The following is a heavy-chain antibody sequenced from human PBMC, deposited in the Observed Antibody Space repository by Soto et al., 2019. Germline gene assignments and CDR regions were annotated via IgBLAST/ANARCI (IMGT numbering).Heavy chain of an antibody. Sequence: ASVKVSCKASGYTFTSYAMHWVRQAPGQRLEWMGWINAGNGNTKYSQKFQGRVTITADESTSTAYMELSSLRSEDTAVYYCASRGYSGYDYVPGIAVAGPAPFQHWGQGTLVTVSS. V-gene: IGHV1-3*01. D-gene: IGHD5-12*01. CDR1: GYTFTSYA. CDR2: INAGNGNT. J-gene: IGHJ1*01. CDR3: ASRGYSGYDYVPGIAVAGPAPFQH.